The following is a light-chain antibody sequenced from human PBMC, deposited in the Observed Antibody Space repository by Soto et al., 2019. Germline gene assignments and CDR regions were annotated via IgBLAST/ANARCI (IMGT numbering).Light chain of an antibody. V-gene: IGKV1-5*03. J-gene: IGKJ5*01. CDR2: KAS. CDR3: KQYNSYST. CDR1: QTISSW. Sequence: DIQMTQPPSTLSASVGDRVAITCRASQTISSWLAWYQQKPGKAPKLLIYKASSLESGVPSRFSGSGSGTEFTLTISSLQPDDFATYYCKQYNSYSTFGQGTRLEIK.